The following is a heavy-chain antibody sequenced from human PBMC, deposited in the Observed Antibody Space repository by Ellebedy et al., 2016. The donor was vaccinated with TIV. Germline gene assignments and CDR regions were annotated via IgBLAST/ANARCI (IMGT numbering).Heavy chain of an antibody. CDR2: IWFDGSKE. Sequence: GESLKISCAASGFILSSYGMHWVRQAPGKGLEWVALIWFDGSKEYYADSVKGRFTISRDNSKNTLYLQMNSLRAEDTAVYYCAKSPDLEPYYFDYWGQGTLVTVSS. CDR1: GFILSSYG. V-gene: IGHV3-33*06. D-gene: IGHD1-1*01. J-gene: IGHJ4*02. CDR3: AKSPDLEPYYFDY.